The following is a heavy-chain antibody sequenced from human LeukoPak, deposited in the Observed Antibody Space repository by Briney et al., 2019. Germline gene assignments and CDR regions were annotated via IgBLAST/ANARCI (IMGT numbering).Heavy chain of an antibody. J-gene: IGHJ4*02. V-gene: IGHV3-30*04. D-gene: IGHD5-24*01. CDR2: ISYDGSNK. CDR3: AKDDAWLQFED. Sequence: GGSLRLSCAASGFTFSSYAMHWVRQAPGKGLEWVAVISYDGSNKYYADSVKGRFTISRDNYKSTVNLQMNSLRAEDTAVYYCAKDDAWLQFEDWGQGTLVTVSS. CDR1: GFTFSSYA.